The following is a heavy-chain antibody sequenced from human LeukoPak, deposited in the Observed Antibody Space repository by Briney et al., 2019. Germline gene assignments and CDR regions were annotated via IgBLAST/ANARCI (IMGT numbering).Heavy chain of an antibody. CDR2: IYTSGST. J-gene: IGHJ4*02. Sequence: SETLSLTCTVSGGSISSYYWSWIRQPAGKGLEWIGRIYTSGSTNYNPPLKNGVTMSVGTSKNQFSLKLSSVTAADTAVYYCARSGSPGGFDYWGQGTLVTVSS. CDR3: ARSGSPGGFDY. D-gene: IGHD3-10*01. CDR1: GGSISSYY. V-gene: IGHV4-4*07.